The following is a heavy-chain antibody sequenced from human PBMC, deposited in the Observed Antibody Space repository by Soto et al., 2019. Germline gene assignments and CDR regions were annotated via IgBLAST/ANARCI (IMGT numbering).Heavy chain of an antibody. CDR1: RFTFSTFA. CDR2: ISGGGANT. V-gene: IGHV3-23*01. Sequence: GGSLILSCAASRFTFSTFAMSWVRQAPGKGLEWVAAISGGGANTYYADSVKGRFTISRDNSKNTLYLQMNSLRAEDTAVYYCAKDSPERPMDYWGQGTLVTVSS. CDR3: AKDSPERPMDY. J-gene: IGHJ4*02. D-gene: IGHD1-1*01.